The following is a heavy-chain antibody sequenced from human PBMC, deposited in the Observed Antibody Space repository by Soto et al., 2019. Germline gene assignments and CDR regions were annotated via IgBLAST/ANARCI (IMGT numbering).Heavy chain of an antibody. Sequence: TLSLTCTVSGGSISSYYWSWIRQPPGKGLEWIGYIYYSGSTNYNPSLKSRVTISVDTSKNQFSLKLSSVTAADTAVYYCARDRADDFWSGYHWFDPLGQGTLVTVSS. CDR3: ARDRADDFWSGYHWFDP. CDR1: GGSISSYY. J-gene: IGHJ5*02. D-gene: IGHD3-3*01. V-gene: IGHV4-59*01. CDR2: IYYSGST.